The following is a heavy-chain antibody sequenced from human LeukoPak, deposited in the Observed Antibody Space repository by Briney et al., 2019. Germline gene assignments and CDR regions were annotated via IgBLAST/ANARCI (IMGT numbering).Heavy chain of an antibody. CDR2: ISDSGGSI. J-gene: IGHJ3*02. CDR3: AKYGYYDNSGYPSPVGAFDI. Sequence: GGSLRLSCAASGFTFSSYAMSWVRQAPGKGLEWVSAISDSGGSIYYADSVKGRFTISRDNSENTLYLQMNSLRAEDTAVYYCAKYGYYDNSGYPSPVGAFDIWGQGTMVTVSS. CDR1: GFTFSSYA. D-gene: IGHD3-22*01. V-gene: IGHV3-23*01.